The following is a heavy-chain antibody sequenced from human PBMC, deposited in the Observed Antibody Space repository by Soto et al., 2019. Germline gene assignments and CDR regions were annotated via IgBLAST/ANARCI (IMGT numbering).Heavy chain of an antibody. CDR3: ARDLGGTGLDV. Sequence: QVQLHESGPGLVKPSETLSLTCNVSGASVGTYYWSWIRQSAGKGLEWIWRIYTTGGVAYHSALKDRVTMSLDRSNNHLALEMASVTAADTAVYFCARDLGGTGLDVGGRGATVSFSS. CDR1: GASVGTYY. D-gene: IGHD1-26*01. J-gene: IGHJ6*02. CDR2: IYTTGGV. V-gene: IGHV4-4*07.